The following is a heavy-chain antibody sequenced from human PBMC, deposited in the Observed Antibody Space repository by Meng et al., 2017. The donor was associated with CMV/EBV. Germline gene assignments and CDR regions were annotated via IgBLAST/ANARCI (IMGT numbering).Heavy chain of an antibody. V-gene: IGHV4-39*07. CDR3: ARDPRVRFGSGSNGMDV. J-gene: IGHJ6*02. Sequence: SETLSLTCTVSGGSISSRSYYWGWIRQPPGKGLEWIGTIYYSGSTYYNPSLKSRVTISIDTSKHQFSLKLSSVTAADTAVYYCARDPRVRFGSGSNGMDVWGQGTTVTVSS. CDR1: GGSISSRSYY. CDR2: IYYSGST. D-gene: IGHD3-10*01.